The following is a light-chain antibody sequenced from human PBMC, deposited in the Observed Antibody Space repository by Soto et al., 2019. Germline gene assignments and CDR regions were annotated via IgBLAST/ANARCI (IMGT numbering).Light chain of an antibody. CDR2: GAF. CDR1: QIVTSGY. J-gene: IGKJ1*01. V-gene: IGKV3-20*01. CDR3: HQYGKSPRT. Sequence: EIVLTPSPGTLALAPVERVTLSCRAGQIVTSGYLAWYHQAPGQAPRLLIYGAFNRATGISDRFSGSGSGTDFTLSISKLEPGDFGVYFCHQYGKSPRTFGQGTKVDIK.